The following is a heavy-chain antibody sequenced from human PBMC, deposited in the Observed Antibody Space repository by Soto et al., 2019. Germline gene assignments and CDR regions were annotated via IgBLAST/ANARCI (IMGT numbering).Heavy chain of an antibody. CDR2: ISYDGSNK. V-gene: IGHV3-30*18. CDR1: GFTFSSYG. J-gene: IGHJ4*02. Sequence: QVQLVESGGGVVQPGRSLRLSCAASGFTFSSYGMHWVRQAPGKGLEWVAVISYDGSNKYYADSVKGRFTISRDNSKNTLFLRMNSLRAEDTAVYYCAKDKFDYVWGSYRYIDYWGQGTLVTVSS. D-gene: IGHD3-16*02. CDR3: AKDKFDYVWGSYRYIDY.